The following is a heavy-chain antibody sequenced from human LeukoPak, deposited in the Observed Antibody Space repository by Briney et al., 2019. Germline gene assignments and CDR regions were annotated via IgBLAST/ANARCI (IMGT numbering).Heavy chain of an antibody. D-gene: IGHD3-10*01. J-gene: IGHJ5*02. CDR2: IYPGDSDT. CDR1: GYSFTSYW. Sequence: GESLKISCKGSGYSFTSYWIGWVRQMPGKGLEWMGIIYPGDSDTRYSPSFQGQVTISADKSISTAYLQWSSLKASDTAIYYCARHLIPTPNSWFGETKFPETTTTRGYNWFDPWGQGTLVTVSS. V-gene: IGHV5-51*01. CDR3: ARHLIPTPNSWFGETKFPETTTTRGYNWFDP.